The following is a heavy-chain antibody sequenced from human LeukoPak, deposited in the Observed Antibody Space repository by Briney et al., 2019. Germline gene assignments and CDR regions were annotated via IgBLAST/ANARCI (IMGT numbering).Heavy chain of an antibody. J-gene: IGHJ4*02. CDR3: AKALHSWELLPVFDY. CDR1: GFTFNEYA. CDR2: INRDGRTT. Sequence: GGSLRLSCAASGFTFNEYAMHWVRQVPGKGLEWGSLINRDGRTTYYADSVQGRFTISRDNNKKSLFLQMDSLGTEDSALYYCAKALHSWELLPVFDYWGQGTLVTVSS. D-gene: IGHD2-15*01. V-gene: IGHV3-43*02.